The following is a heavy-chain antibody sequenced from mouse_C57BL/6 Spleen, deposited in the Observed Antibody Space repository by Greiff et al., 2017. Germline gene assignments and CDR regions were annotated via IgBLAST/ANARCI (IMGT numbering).Heavy chain of an antibody. CDR2: IYPGSGST. CDR3: ARGEIYYYGSSYYFDY. Sequence: QVQLQQPGAELVKPGASVQMSCKASGYTFTSYWITWVKQRPGQGLEWIGDIYPGSGSTNYNETFKSKATLTVETSSSTAYMQLSSLTSEDSAVYYCARGEIYYYGSSYYFDYWGQGTTLTVSS. CDR1: GYTFTSYW. D-gene: IGHD1-1*01. V-gene: IGHV1-55*01. J-gene: IGHJ2*01.